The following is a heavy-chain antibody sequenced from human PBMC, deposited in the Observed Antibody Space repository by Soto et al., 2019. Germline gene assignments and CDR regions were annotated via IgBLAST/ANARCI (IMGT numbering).Heavy chain of an antibody. CDR2: ISGSGGST. Sequence: GGSQRLSCEASGFTFSSYAMSWVRHAPGTELEWVSAISGSGGSTYYADSVKGRFTISRDNSNNTLYLQMNSLRAEDTAVYYCAKDPTYSSSWCPYYFDYWGQGTLVTVSS. CDR1: GFTFSSYA. J-gene: IGHJ4*02. V-gene: IGHV3-23*01. D-gene: IGHD6-13*01. CDR3: AKDPTYSSSWCPYYFDY.